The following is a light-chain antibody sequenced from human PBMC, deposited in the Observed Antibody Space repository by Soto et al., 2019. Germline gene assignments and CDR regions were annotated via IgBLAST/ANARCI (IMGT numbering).Light chain of an antibody. Sequence: QLVLTQSPSASASLGASVKLTCTLSSGHSSYAIAWHQQQPEKGPRYLMKLNSDGSHSKGDGVPDRFSGSSSGAERYLTISSLQSEDEADYYCQTWGTGILVFGAGTTVTV. CDR2: LNSDGSH. J-gene: IGLJ2*01. CDR3: QTWGTGILV. V-gene: IGLV4-69*01. CDR1: SGHSSYA.